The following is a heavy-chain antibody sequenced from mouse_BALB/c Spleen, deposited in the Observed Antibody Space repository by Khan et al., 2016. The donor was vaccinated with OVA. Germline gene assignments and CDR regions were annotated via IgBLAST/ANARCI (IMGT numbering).Heavy chain of an antibody. D-gene: IGHD2-2*01. Sequence: QVQLKESGPGLVAPSQSLSITCTVSGLSLTNYGISWIRQPPGKGLDWLGVIWGDGSANYHSALISRLSIYKDNSKSKIFLKLNSLQTDDTATYYWSIIYYGYDWFTYWGQGTLSLSLQ. CDR2: IWGDGSA. J-gene: IGHJ3*01. V-gene: IGHV2-3*01. CDR1: GLSLTNYG. CDR3: SIIYYGYDWFTY.